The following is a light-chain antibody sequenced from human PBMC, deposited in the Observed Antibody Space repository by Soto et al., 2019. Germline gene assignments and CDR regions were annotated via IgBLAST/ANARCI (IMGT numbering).Light chain of an antibody. V-gene: IGKV3-11*01. Sequence: VLTQSPATLSLSPGERATLSCRASQSVTNSLVWYQQRPGQAPRLLIYDASKRATGIPARFSGSGSGTDFTPTISSLEPEDFALYYCQQRYSWPPMYTFGQGTKLEIK. J-gene: IGKJ2*01. CDR1: QSVTNS. CDR2: DAS. CDR3: QQRYSWPPMYT.